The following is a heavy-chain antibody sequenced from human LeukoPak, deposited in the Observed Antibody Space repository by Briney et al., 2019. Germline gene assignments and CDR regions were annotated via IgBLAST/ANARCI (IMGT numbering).Heavy chain of an antibody. Sequence: PGGSLRLSCVASGFTFNTYNMNWVRQAPGKGLEWVSSITSSSSYIYYADSVKGRFTISRDNAKSSLYLQMNSLRDEDTAVYYFARDPYSGNYGDYYYYYMDVWGKGTTVTISS. J-gene: IGHJ6*03. CDR2: ITSSSSYI. D-gene: IGHD1-26*01. CDR1: GFTFNTYN. V-gene: IGHV3-21*01. CDR3: ARDPYSGNYGDYYYYYMDV.